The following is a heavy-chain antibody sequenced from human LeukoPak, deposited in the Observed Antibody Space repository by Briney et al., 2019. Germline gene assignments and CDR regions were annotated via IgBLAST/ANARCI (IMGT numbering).Heavy chain of an antibody. V-gene: IGHV3-30*03. CDR2: ISYDGSNK. CDR3: AILRGLVGATTKRRDPGFDY. D-gene: IGHD1-26*01. CDR1: GFTFSSYG. Sequence: GGSLRLSCAASGFTFSSYGMHWVRQAPGKGLEWVAVISYDGSNKYYADSVKGRFTISRDNSKNALYLQMNSLRAEDTAVYYCAILRGLVGATTKRRDPGFDYWGQGTLVTVSS. J-gene: IGHJ4*02.